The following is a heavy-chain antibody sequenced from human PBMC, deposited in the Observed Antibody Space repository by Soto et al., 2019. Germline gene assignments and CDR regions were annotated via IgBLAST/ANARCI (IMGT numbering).Heavy chain of an antibody. D-gene: IGHD3-22*01. V-gene: IGHV3-21*01. J-gene: IGHJ4*02. CDR3: ARDGRVYYYDSSGLAY. CDR1: GFTFSSYS. Sequence: GGSLRLSCAASGFTFSSYSMNWVRQAPGKGLEWVSSISSSSSYIYYADSVKGRFTISRDNAKNSLYLQMNSLRAEDTAVYYCARDGRVYYYDSSGLAYWGQGTLVTVSS. CDR2: ISSSSSYI.